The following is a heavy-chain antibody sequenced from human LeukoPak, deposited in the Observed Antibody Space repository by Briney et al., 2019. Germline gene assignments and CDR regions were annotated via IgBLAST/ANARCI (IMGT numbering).Heavy chain of an antibody. D-gene: IGHD5-12*01. J-gene: IGHJ5*02. CDR1: GGTVSDYS. CDR2: IIPLLGTT. V-gene: IGHV1-69*08. CDR3: VRSGYDYDWFDP. Sequence: GASVKVSCKASGGTVSDYSISWVRQAPGQGLEWMGRIIPLLGTTHCAQNFNGRFTMTADKSTTSVYMELSSLRSEDTAVYYCVRSGYDYDWFDPWGQGTLVTVSS.